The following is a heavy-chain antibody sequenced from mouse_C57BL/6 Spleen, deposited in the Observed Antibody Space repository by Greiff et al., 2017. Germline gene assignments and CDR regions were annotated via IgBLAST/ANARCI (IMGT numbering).Heavy chain of an antibody. J-gene: IGHJ2*01. CDR2: IWWDDDK. CDR1: GFSLSTFGMG. CDR3: ARMCEGLPTVPDY. V-gene: IGHV8-8*01. D-gene: IGHD2-2*01. Sequence: LKESGPGILQPSQTLSLTCSFSGFSLSTFGMGVGWIRQPPGKGLEWLAHIWWDDDKYYNPALKSRLTISTDTSKNQLFLKIANVDTADTATYYCARMCEGLPTVPDYWGQGTTLTVSS.